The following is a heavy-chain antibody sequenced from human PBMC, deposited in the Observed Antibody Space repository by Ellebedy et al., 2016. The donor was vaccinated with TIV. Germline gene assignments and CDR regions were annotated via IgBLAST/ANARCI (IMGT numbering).Heavy chain of an antibody. V-gene: IGHV4-59*01. Sequence: MPSETLSFTCAVYGGSFSGYYWSWIRQPPGKGLEWIGYISYSGSTSYNPSLKSRVTMSADTSKNQFSLRLSSVTAADTAVYYCARVVWQQPVSYAFDIWGQGTMVTVSS. CDR1: GGSFSGYY. D-gene: IGHD6-13*01. CDR3: ARVVWQQPVSYAFDI. J-gene: IGHJ3*02. CDR2: ISYSGST.